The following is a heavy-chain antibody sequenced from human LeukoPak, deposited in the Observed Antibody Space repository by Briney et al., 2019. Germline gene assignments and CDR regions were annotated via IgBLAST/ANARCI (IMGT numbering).Heavy chain of an antibody. CDR2: ISGIVGST. CDR1: GFTFSSYA. J-gene: IGHJ4*02. D-gene: IGHD1-26*01. V-gene: IGHV3-23*01. CDR3: VRRRTGGSSKFPWDY. Sequence: GGSLRLSCAASGFTFSSYAISWVRQAPGKGLEWVSDISGIVGSTYYGDSVKGRFTSSRDNSMKTMYLQMNGLRAEDTAVYYCVRRRTGGSSKFPWDYWGQGTLVTVSS.